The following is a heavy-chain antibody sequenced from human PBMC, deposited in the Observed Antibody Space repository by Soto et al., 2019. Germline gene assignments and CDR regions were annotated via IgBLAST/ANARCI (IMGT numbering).Heavy chain of an antibody. CDR1: GFTFSSYG. D-gene: IGHD3-16*02. CDR2: ISYDGSNK. V-gene: IGHV3-30*18. CDR3: AKENNGGVIVKSWPYYFDY. Sequence: PGGSLRLSCAASGFTFSSYGMHWVRQAPGKGLEWVAVISYDGSNKYYADSVKGRFTISRDNSKNTLYLQMNSLRAEDTAVYYCAKENNGGVIVKSWPYYFDYWGQGTLVTVSS. J-gene: IGHJ4*02.